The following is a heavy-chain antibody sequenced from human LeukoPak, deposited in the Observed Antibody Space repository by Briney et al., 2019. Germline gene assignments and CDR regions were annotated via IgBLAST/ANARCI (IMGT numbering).Heavy chain of an antibody. CDR2: IYYSGST. CDR3: ARASVGLSSGYYFDY. Sequence: PSETLSLTCTVSGGSISSYYWSWIRQPPGKGLEWIGYIYYSGSTNYNPSLKSRVTISVDTSKNQFSLKLSSVTAADTAVYYCARASVGLSSGYYFDYWGQGTLVTVSS. V-gene: IGHV4-59*01. J-gene: IGHJ4*02. D-gene: IGHD3-22*01. CDR1: GGSISSYY.